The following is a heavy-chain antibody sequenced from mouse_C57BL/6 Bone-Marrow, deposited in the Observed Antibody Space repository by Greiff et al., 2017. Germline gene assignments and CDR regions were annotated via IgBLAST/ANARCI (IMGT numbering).Heavy chain of an antibody. CDR2: FYPGSGSI. J-gene: IGHJ1*03. CDR3: ARHERGHYYGSSFWYFDV. V-gene: IGHV1-62-2*01. Sequence: VQLQESGAELVKPGASVKLSCKASGYTFTEYTIHWVKQRSGQGLEWIGWFYPGSGSIKYNEKFKDKATLTADKSSSTVYMELSRLTSEDSAVYVCARHERGHYYGSSFWYFDVWGTGTTVTVSS. D-gene: IGHD1-1*01. CDR1: GYTFTEYT.